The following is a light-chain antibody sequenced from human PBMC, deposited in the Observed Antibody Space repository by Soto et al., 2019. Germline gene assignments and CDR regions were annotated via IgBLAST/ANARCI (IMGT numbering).Light chain of an antibody. CDR3: QQFGSSPRT. J-gene: IGKJ1*01. Sequence: EFVLTQSPGTLSLSPGERATLSCRASQSVSSNLAWYQQKPGQAPRLLIYGASSRATGIPDRFSGSGSGTDFTLTISRLEPEDFAVYYCQQFGSSPRTFGQGTKVDTK. V-gene: IGKV3-20*01. CDR1: QSVSSN. CDR2: GAS.